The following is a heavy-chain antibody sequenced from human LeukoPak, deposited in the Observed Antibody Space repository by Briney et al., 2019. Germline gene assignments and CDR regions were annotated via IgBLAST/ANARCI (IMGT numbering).Heavy chain of an antibody. CDR1: GFTFSSYF. Sequence: GGSLRLSCAVSGFTFSSYFMHWVRQAPGKGLEWVADIASDGSHTFYVESVKGRFTISRDNSKNTLYLQMNSLRAEDTAVYFCARERQDTILHSGAFDIWGQGTMVTVSS. V-gene: IGHV3-30-3*01. CDR2: IASDGSHT. D-gene: IGHD2-21*01. CDR3: ARERQDTILHSGAFDI. J-gene: IGHJ3*02.